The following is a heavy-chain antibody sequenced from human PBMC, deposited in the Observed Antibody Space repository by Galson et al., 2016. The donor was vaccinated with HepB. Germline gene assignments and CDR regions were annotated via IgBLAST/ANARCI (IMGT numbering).Heavy chain of an antibody. Sequence: QSGAEVKKPGESLRISCKSSGYIFTNYWISWVRQMPGKGLEWMGRIDPSDSYTNYSPSFRGHVTISVDKSISTAYLQWSSLKASDTAIYYCARHFYDFGDDREVAPFDFWGQGTMVSVSS. V-gene: IGHV5-10-1*01. J-gene: IGHJ3*01. CDR3: ARHFYDFGDDREVAPFDF. D-gene: IGHD4-17*01. CDR2: IDPSDSYT. CDR1: GYIFTNYW.